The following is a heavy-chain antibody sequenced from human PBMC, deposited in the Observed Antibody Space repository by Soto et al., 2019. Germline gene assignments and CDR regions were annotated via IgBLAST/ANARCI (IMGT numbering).Heavy chain of an antibody. CDR3: ARLPMGSTVTG. J-gene: IGHJ4*02. CDR2: IYSTGGIA. Sequence: EVQLVESGGGLVHPGGSLRLSGAASGFTFSDYSKTWVRQAPGKGLEWVSNIYSTGGIAYYADAVKGRFSVSRDNAKNSLFLQMNSLRDEDTGVYYCARLPMGSTVTGWGQGTLVTVSS. CDR1: GFTFSDYS. V-gene: IGHV3-48*02. D-gene: IGHD4-17*01.